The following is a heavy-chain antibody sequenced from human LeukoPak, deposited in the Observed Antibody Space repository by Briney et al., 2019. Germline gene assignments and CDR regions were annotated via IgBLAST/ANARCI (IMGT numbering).Heavy chain of an antibody. CDR2: IWYDGSNK. CDR1: GFTFSSYG. D-gene: IGHD7-27*01. CDR3: ARDANWGFDAFDI. J-gene: IGHJ3*02. Sequence: GGSLGLSCAASGFTFSSYGMHWVRQAPGKGLEWVAAIWYDGSNKYYADSVKGRFTISRDNSENTLYLQMNSLRAEDTAVYYCARDANWGFDAFDIWGQGTMVTVSS. V-gene: IGHV3-33*01.